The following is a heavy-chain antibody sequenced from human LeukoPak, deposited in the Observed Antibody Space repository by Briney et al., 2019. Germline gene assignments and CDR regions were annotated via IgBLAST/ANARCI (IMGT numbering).Heavy chain of an antibody. CDR2: IYHSGST. J-gene: IGHJ4*02. V-gene: IGHV4-39*07. Sequence: SETLSLTCTVSGGSISSSSYYWGWIRQPPGKGLEWIGSIYHSGSTYYNPSLKSRVTISVDTSKNQFSLKLSSVTAADTAVYYCARDLSGGYSGYVFYWGQGTLVTVSS. CDR1: GGSISSSSYY. D-gene: IGHD5-12*01. CDR3: ARDLSGGYSGYVFY.